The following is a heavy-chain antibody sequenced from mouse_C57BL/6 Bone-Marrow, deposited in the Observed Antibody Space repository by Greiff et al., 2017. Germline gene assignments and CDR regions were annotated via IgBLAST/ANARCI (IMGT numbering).Heavy chain of an antibody. CDR3: AKRAGSSYPDCFDY. D-gene: IGHD1-1*01. J-gene: IGHJ2*01. CDR1: GYTFTSYW. CDR2: FAPSNSYT. V-gene: IGHV1-69*01. Sequence: QVQLQQPGAELVMPGASVKLSCKASGYTFTSYWMHWVKQRTGQGLEWIGEFAPSNSYTNYNQKFKGKSKLTVDQSSSTAYMQLSSLTSEDSAVYYWAKRAGSSYPDCFDYWGQGTTLTVSS.